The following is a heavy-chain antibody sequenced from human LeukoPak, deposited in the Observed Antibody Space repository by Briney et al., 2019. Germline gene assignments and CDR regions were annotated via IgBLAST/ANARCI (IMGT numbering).Heavy chain of an antibody. V-gene: IGHV3-7*01. CDR1: FTXXDYY. D-gene: IGHD5-24*01. Sequence: FTXXDYYMSWIRQAPGKGLEWVASINQDESAKFYVDSVKGRFTISRDNAKNSLFLQMNSLRAEDTAFYYCXKLXRXATXXDFWGHGAXVTVSS. CDR3: XKLXRXATXXDF. CDR2: INQDESAK. J-gene: IGHJ4*01.